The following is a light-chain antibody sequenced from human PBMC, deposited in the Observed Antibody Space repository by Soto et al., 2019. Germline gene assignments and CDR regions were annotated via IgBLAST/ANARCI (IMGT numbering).Light chain of an antibody. CDR2: EVN. Sequence: QSALTQPPSASGSPGQSVTISCTGTNSDVGGYNYVSWYQQYPGKAPKLIIYEVNERPSGVPDRFSASKSGNTASPTVSGLQTAVEADYYCSSYAGSNWYVFRTGTKLTVL. CDR3: SSYAGSNWYV. J-gene: IGLJ1*01. V-gene: IGLV2-8*01. CDR1: NSDVGGYNY.